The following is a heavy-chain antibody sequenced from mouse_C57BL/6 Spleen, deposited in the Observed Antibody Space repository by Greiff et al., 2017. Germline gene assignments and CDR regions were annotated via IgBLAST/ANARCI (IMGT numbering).Heavy chain of an antibody. Sequence: QVQLQQPGAELVKPGASVKMSCKASGYTFTSYWITWVKQRPGQGLEWIGDIYPGSGSTNYNEKFKSKATLTVDTSSSTAYMQLSSLTSEDSAVYYGARTPTYCRSSYRYFDVRGTRTTVTVAS. V-gene: IGHV1-55*01. CDR1: GYTFTSYW. CDR2: IYPGSGST. D-gene: IGHD1-1*01. CDR3: ARTPTYCRSSYRYFDV. J-gene: IGHJ1*03.